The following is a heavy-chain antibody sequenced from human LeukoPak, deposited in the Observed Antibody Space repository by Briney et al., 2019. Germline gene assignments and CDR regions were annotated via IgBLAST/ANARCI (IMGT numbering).Heavy chain of an antibody. V-gene: IGHV3-53*01. D-gene: IGHD1-20*01. CDR3: ASAKWGFPVLRYNWNYYGMDV. Sequence: GESLRLSCAASGFTVNSNYMSWVRQAPGKGLEWVSLIYSGGSTYYADSVKGRFTISRDNSKNTLYLQMNSLRAEDTAVYYCASAKWGFPVLRYNWNYYGMDVWGQGTTVTVSS. J-gene: IGHJ6*02. CDR1: GFTVNSNY. CDR2: IYSGGST.